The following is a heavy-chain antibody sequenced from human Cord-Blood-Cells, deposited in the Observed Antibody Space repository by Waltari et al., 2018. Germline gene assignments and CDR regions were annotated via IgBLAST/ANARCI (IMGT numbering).Heavy chain of an antibody. D-gene: IGHD7-27*01. CDR1: GGTFSSYT. Sequence: QVQLVQSGAEVKKPGSSVKVSCKASGGTFSSYTISWVRQAPGQGLEWMGGISPIFGTANYAQKFQGRVTITADESTSTVYMELSSLRSEDTAVYYCAREWGNWGEALGFDLWGRGTLVTVSS. V-gene: IGHV1-69*01. J-gene: IGHJ2*01. CDR3: AREWGNWGEALGFDL. CDR2: ISPIFGTA.